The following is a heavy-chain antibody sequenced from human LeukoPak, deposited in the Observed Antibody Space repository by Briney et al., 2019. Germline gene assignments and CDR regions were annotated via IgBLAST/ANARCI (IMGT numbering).Heavy chain of an antibody. J-gene: IGHJ4*02. Sequence: SETLSLTCTVSGNSISTYYWSWIRQPPGKGLEWIGYIYYTGSTNYNPSLKSRGTISADTSKNQFSLKLTSVTAADTAVYYCTSGYCSGTSCSLDDWGQGILVTVSS. CDR3: TSGYCSGTSCSLDD. V-gene: IGHV4-59*01. D-gene: IGHD2-2*01. CDR1: GNSISTYY. CDR2: IYYTGST.